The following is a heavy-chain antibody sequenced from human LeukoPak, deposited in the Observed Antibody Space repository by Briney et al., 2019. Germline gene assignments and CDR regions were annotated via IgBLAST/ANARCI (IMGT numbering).Heavy chain of an antibody. CDR1: GFTFGDYS. CDR2: IRNKAYDGTA. Sequence: GGSLRLSCSASGFTFGDYSMSWFRQAPGKGLEWVGFIRNKAYDGTAEYAASVKGRFTISRDDSESIAYLQMDSLKTEDTAVYYCSREVRYFDWFQADYWGQGTLVTVSS. V-gene: IGHV3-49*03. CDR3: SREVRYFDWFQADY. J-gene: IGHJ4*02. D-gene: IGHD3-9*01.